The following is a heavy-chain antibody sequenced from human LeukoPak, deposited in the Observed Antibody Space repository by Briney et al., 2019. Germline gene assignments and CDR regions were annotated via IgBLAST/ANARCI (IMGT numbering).Heavy chain of an antibody. D-gene: IGHD6-19*01. CDR2: ISGSGGST. CDR1: GFTFSSYA. V-gene: IGHV3-23*01. Sequence: GGSLRLSCAASGFTFSSYAMSWVRQAPGKGLEWVSAISGSGGSTYYADSVKGRFTISRDNSKNTLYLQMNSLRAEDTAVYYCASQRGRASAWFDYWGQGTLVTVSS. J-gene: IGHJ4*02. CDR3: ASQRGRASAWFDY.